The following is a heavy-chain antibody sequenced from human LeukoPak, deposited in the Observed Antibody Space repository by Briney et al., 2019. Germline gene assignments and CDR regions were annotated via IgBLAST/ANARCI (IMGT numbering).Heavy chain of an antibody. CDR2: ISSSGSTI. D-gene: IGHD5-12*01. J-gene: IGHJ4*02. CDR3: AREGGYGRDFDY. V-gene: IGHV3-48*03. Sequence: GGSLRLSCAASGFTFSSYEMNWARQAPGKGLEWVSYISSSGSTIYYADSVKGRFTISRDNAKNSLYLQMNSLRAEDTAVYYCAREGGYGRDFDYWGQGTLVTVSS. CDR1: GFTFSSYE.